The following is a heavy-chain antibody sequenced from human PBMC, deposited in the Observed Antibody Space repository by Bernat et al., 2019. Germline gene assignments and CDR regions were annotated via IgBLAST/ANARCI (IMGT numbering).Heavy chain of an antibody. CDR3: ARFYCSSTSCPLDY. Sequence: QVQLVESGGGVVQPGRSLRLSCAASGFTFSSYGMHWVRQAPGKGLEWVAVIWYDGSNKYYADSVKGRFTISRDNSKNTLYLQMNSLRAEDTAVYYFARFYCSSTSCPLDYWGQGTLVTVSS. V-gene: IGHV3-33*01. J-gene: IGHJ4*02. CDR1: GFTFSSYG. CDR2: IWYDGSNK. D-gene: IGHD2-2*01.